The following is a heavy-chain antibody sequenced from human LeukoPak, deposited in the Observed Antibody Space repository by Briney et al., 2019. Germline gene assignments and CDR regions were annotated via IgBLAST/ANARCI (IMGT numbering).Heavy chain of an antibody. V-gene: IGHV1-18*01. J-gene: IGHJ4*02. CDR2: ISAYNGNT. D-gene: IGHD3-22*01. CDR1: GYTFTSYG. Sequence: ASVKVSCKASGYTFTSYGISWVRRAPGQGLEWMGWISAYNGNTNYAQKLQGRVTMTTDTSTSTAYMELRSLGSDDTAVYYCARAPQYYYDSSGYPFLFDYWGQGTLVTVSS. CDR3: ARAPQYYYDSSGYPFLFDY.